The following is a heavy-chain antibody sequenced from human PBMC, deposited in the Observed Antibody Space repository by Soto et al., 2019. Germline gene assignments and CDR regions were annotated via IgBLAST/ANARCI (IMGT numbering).Heavy chain of an antibody. CDR1: GYSIDGGYY. CDR2: IYHSGST. V-gene: IGHV4-38-2*01. Sequence: SEPLSLGCAVSGYSIDGGYYWGWVRQPPGRGREWIGNIYHSGSTYFNQSLRSRVTISQDTTTNQFPLRLSAVTAADTAVYFCARYAYDYYDGMDVWGQGTTVT. CDR3: ARYAYDYYDGMDV. J-gene: IGHJ6*02.